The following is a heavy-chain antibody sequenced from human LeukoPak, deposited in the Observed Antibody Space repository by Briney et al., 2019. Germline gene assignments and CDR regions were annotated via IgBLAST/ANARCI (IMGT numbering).Heavy chain of an antibody. CDR2: LYYSGST. J-gene: IGHJ6*03. V-gene: IGHV4-39*06. CDR3: ARISSVWVKDFYYYMDV. Sequence: SETLSLTCTVAGGSISNNLYYWGWVRQPPGKGLEWIGSLYYSGSTYYNASLKGRVTISIDKAKNQFALMLSSVTAADTAVYFCARISSVWVKDFYYYMDVWGKGTTVTISS. CDR1: GGSISNNLYY. D-gene: IGHD3-16*02.